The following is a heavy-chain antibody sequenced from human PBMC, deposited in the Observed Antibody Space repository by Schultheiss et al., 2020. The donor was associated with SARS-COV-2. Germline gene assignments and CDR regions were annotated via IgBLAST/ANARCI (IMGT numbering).Heavy chain of an antibody. CDR2: IYYSGST. CDR3: ARATAFYGDYVMVRYYFDY. J-gene: IGHJ4*02. V-gene: IGHV4-59*01. Sequence: SQTLSLTCAVYGGSFSGYYWSWIRQPPGKGLEWIGYIYYSGSTYYNPSLKSRVTISVDTSKNQFSLKLSSVTAADTAVYYCARATAFYGDYVMVRYYFDYWGQGTLVTVSS. D-gene: IGHD4-17*01. CDR1: GGSFSGYY.